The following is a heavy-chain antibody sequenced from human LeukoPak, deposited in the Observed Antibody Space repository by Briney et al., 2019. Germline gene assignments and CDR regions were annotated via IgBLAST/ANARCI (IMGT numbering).Heavy chain of an antibody. Sequence: SETLSLTCTVSGGSISSYYWSWIRQPPGKGLEWIGYIYYSGSTNYNPSLKSRVTISVDTSKNQFSLKLSSVTAADTAVYYCARAPVGAILDYWGQGTLVTVSS. V-gene: IGHV4-59*01. CDR2: IYYSGST. CDR3: ARAPVGAILDY. J-gene: IGHJ4*02. D-gene: IGHD1-26*01. CDR1: GGSISSYY.